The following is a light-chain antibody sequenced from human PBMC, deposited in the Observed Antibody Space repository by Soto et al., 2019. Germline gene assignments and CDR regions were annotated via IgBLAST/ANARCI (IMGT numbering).Light chain of an antibody. CDR1: SSDVGGYDY. J-gene: IGLJ2*01. CDR3: SSFTSTSTVV. V-gene: IGLV2-14*03. Sequence: QSALTQPASVSGSPGQSITISCTGTSSDVGGYDYVSWYQHHPGKVPQLMIYDVTIRPSGVSNRFSGSKSGNTASLTISGLQAEDEADYYYSSFTSTSTVVFGGGTQLTVL. CDR2: DVT.